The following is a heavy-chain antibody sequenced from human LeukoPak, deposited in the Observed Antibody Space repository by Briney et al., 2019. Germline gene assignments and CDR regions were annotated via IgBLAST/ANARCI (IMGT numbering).Heavy chain of an antibody. V-gene: IGHV3-48*02. J-gene: IGHJ4*02. CDR1: GFTFSRYT. Sequence: GGSLRLSCAASGFTFSRYTMNWVRQAPGKGLEWVSHISTSGSAMYYADSVKGRFTISRDNAKHSLYLQMNSLRDEDTAVYYCASSGSYRFDYWGQGTLVTVSS. D-gene: IGHD1-26*01. CDR2: ISTSGSAM. CDR3: ASSGSYRFDY.